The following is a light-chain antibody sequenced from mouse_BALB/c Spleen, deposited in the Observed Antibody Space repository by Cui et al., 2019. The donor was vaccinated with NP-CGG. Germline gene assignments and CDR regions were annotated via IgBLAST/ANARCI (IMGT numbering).Light chain of an antibody. CDR3: VLWYSNHWV. Sequence: QAVVTQDSALTTSPGETVTLTCRSSTGAVTTSNYANWVQEKPDHLFTGLIGGTNNRVPGVPARFSGSLIGDKAALTITGAQTEDETIYFCVLWYSNHWVFGGGTKLTVL. CDR2: GTN. CDR1: TGAVTTSNY. J-gene: IGLJ1*01. V-gene: IGLV1*01.